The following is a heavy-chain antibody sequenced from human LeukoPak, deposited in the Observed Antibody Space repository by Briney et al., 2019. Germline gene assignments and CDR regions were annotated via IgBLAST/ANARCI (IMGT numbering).Heavy chain of an antibody. Sequence: ASVKVSCKASGYTFTGYYMHWVRQAPGQGLEWMGRINPNSGGTNYAQKFQGRVTMTRDTSISTAYVELSRLRSDDTAVYYRARVAGLVAGTDYWGQGTLVTVSS. V-gene: IGHV1-2*06. CDR2: INPNSGGT. J-gene: IGHJ4*02. D-gene: IGHD6-19*01. CDR3: ARVAGLVAGTDY. CDR1: GYTFTGYY.